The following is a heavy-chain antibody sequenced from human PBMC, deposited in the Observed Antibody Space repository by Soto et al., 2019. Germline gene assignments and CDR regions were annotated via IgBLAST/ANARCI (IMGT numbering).Heavy chain of an antibody. CDR3: ASLGYSNYDDS. V-gene: IGHV4-31*03. D-gene: IGHD4-4*01. J-gene: IGHJ4*02. CDR1: GGSISSGDYY. CDR2: IYYRGST. Sequence: QVQLQESGPGLVKPSQTRSLTCTVSGGSISSGDYYWSWIRQHPGKGLEWIGYIYYRGSTYYSPSLKSRVTISVDTSKHQFSLKLSSVTAADTAVYYCASLGYSNYDDSWGQGTLVTVSS.